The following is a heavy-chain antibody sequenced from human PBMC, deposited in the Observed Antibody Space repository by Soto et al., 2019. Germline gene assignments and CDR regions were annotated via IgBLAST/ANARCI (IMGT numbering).Heavy chain of an antibody. CDR3: AKDLRYDFWGGYYEVGESMDV. V-gene: IGHV3-21*01. Sequence: GGSLRLSCAASGFTFSSYSMNWVRQAPGKGLEWVSSISSSSSYIYYADSVKGRFTISRDNAKNTLYLQMNSLRAEDTAVYYCAKDLRYDFWGGYYEVGESMDVWGQGTTVTVSS. D-gene: IGHD3-3*01. CDR1: GFTFSSYS. J-gene: IGHJ6*02. CDR2: ISSSSSYI.